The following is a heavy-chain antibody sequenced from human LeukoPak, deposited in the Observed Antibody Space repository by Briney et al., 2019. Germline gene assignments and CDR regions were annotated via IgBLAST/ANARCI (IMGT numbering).Heavy chain of an antibody. V-gene: IGHV3-72*01. J-gene: IGHJ4*02. CDR1: GFTFSSHY. D-gene: IGHD3-10*01. CDR2: IRNKADGYTT. CDR3: GDLGSAGTDH. Sequence: GGSLRLSCAASGFTFSSHYMDWVRQSPGQGPEWVGLIRNKADGYTTIYAASEKGRFTISRDDSQNSMYLQMDSLKTEDTAMYYCGDLGSAGTDHWGQGALVTVSS.